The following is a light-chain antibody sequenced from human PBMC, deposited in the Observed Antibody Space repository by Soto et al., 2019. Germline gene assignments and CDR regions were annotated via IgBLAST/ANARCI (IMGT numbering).Light chain of an antibody. CDR2: NAS. CDR3: QQTYSTLNS. J-gene: IGKJ2*03. CDR1: QSIRTY. V-gene: IGKV1-39*01. Sequence: DIQVTQSPSSLSASVGDRVTITCRASQSIRTYLNWYQERPGKPPKLLIHNASTLQSGVPSRFSGSGSGTDFTLTISSLRVEDFASYFCQQTYSTLNSFGQGTKLEIK.